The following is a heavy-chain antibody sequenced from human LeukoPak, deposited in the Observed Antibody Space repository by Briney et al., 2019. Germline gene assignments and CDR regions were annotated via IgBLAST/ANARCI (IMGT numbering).Heavy chain of an antibody. D-gene: IGHD3-22*01. J-gene: IGHJ4*02. CDR1: GLTFSSYA. V-gene: IGHV3-23*01. CDR3: ARDHFRSYDSSGYPDY. Sequence: PGGSLRLSCAASGLTFSSYAMSWVRQAPGKGLEWVSAISGSSGHTYYADSVKGRFTISRDNSKNTLYLQMNSLRAEDTAVYYCARDHFRSYDSSGYPDYWGQGTLVTVSS. CDR2: ISGSSGHT.